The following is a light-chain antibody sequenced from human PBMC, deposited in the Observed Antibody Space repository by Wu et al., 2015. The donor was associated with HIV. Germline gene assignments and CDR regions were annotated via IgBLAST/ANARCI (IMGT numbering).Light chain of an antibody. CDR1: QSVTSTY. CDR3: QQYGGSPPPLT. Sequence: ETLLTQSPGTLSLSPGERATLSCRASQSVTSTYLAWYQQKPGQAPRLLIYGASSRATGIPDRFSGSGSGTDFTLTISRLEPEDFAVYYCQQYGGSPPPLTFGGGTKVEIK. CDR2: GAS. V-gene: IGKV3-20*01. J-gene: IGKJ4*01.